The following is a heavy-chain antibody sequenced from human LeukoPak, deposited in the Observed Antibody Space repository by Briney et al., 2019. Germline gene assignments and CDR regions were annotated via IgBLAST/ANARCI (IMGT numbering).Heavy chain of an antibody. CDR2: ISGSGGST. V-gene: IGHV3-23*01. CDR1: GFTFSSYA. J-gene: IGHJ4*02. CDR3: AKGGGWSPAVLFDY. D-gene: IGHD6-19*01. Sequence: PGGSLRLSCSASGFTFSSYAMRWVRQPPGKGLEWVSAISGSGGSTYYADSVKGPFTISRDNSKNTLYLQMNSLRAEDTAVYYCAKGGGWSPAVLFDYWGQGTVVTVSS.